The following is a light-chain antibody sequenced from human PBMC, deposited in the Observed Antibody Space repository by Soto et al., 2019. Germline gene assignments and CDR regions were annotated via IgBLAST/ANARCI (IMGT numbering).Light chain of an antibody. Sequence: EIVMTQSPATLSVSPGERATLSCRASQSVSSNLAWYQQKPGQAPRLLIYGASTRATGIPARFSGSESGTEFTLTISSLQSKDFAVYYCQQYNNWPPMYTFGQGTKLEIK. V-gene: IGKV3-15*01. CDR2: GAS. CDR1: QSVSSN. CDR3: QQYNNWPPMYT. J-gene: IGKJ2*01.